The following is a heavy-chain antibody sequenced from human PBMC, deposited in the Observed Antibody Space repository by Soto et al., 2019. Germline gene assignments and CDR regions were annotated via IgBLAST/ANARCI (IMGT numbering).Heavy chain of an antibody. CDR2: IKQDGSEK. J-gene: IGHJ6*02. V-gene: IGHV3-7*01. D-gene: IGHD3-3*01. CDR1: GGTFSSYW. CDR3: ARDRYSYYDFWSGSLPYYYYGMDV. Sequence: GGSLRLSSAASGGTFSSYWMSWVRQAPGKGLEWVANIKQDGSEKYYVDSVKGRFTISRDNAKNSLYLQMNSLRAEDTAVYYCARDRYSYYDFWSGSLPYYYYGMDVWGQGTTVTVSS.